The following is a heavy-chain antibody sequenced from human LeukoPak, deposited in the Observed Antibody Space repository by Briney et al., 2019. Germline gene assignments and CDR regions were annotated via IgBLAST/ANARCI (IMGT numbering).Heavy chain of an antibody. CDR3: AKASSWSPGHFDY. J-gene: IGHJ4*02. CDR2: IRYDGSNK. CDR1: GFTFSSYG. D-gene: IGHD6-13*01. Sequence: GGSLRLSCAASGFTFSSYGMHWVRQAPGKGLEWVAFIRYDGSNKYYADSVKGRFTISRDNSKNTLYLQMNSLRAEDTAVYYCAKASSWSPGHFDYWGQGTLVTVSS. V-gene: IGHV3-30*02.